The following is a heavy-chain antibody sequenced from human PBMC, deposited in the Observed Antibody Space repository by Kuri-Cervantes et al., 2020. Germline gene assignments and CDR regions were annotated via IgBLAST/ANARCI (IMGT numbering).Heavy chain of an antibody. CDR1: GFTFSSYW. D-gene: IGHD3-22*01. CDR2: INSDGSST. J-gene: IGHJ4*02. V-gene: IGHV3-74*01. Sequence: GESLKISCAASGFTFSSYWMHWVRQAPGKGLVWVSRINSDGSSTSYADSVKGRFTISRDNAKNTLYLQMNSLRAEDTAVYYCARGLYDSSGYYYWGQGTLVTVSS. CDR3: ARGLYDSSGYYY.